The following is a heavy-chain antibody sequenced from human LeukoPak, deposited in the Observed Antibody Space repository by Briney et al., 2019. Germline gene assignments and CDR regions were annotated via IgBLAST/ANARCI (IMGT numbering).Heavy chain of an antibody. J-gene: IGHJ4*02. CDR1: GFTFSDYY. Sequence: GGSLRLSCAASGFTFSDYYMSWIRQAPGKGLEWVSYISSSGSTIYYADSVKGRFTISRDNAKNSLYLQMNALRAEDTAVYYCVRDSSLTVAYFDYWGQGTLVTVSS. CDR3: VRDSSLTVAYFDY. V-gene: IGHV3-11*04. CDR2: ISSSGSTI. D-gene: IGHD4-17*01.